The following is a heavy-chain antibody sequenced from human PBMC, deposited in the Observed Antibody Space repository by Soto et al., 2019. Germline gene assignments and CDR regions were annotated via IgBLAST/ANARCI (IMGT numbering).Heavy chain of an antibody. V-gene: IGHV5-51*01. Sequence: GESLKISCKGSGYSFTTYLIGWVRQLPGKGLEWMGIIYPDDSDTRYSPSFQGQVTISADKSFTTVYLQWNSLKASDTAIYYCARPGYYDSSGFFNFDHWGQGTLVTVSS. CDR1: GYSFTTYL. J-gene: IGHJ4*02. CDR2: IYPDDSDT. CDR3: ARPGYYDSSGFFNFDH. D-gene: IGHD3-22*01.